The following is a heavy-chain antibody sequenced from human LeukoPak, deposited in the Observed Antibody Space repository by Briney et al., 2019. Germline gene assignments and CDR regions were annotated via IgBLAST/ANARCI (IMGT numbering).Heavy chain of an antibody. Sequence: GASVKVSCKVSGYTLTELSMHWVRQAPGKGLEWMGGFDPEDGETIYAQKFQGRVTMTEDTSTDTAYMELSSLRSEDTAVYYCATHLLRYFDWFKPYYFDYWGQGTLVTVSS. J-gene: IGHJ4*02. CDR3: ATHLLRYFDWFKPYYFDY. CDR1: GYTLTELS. D-gene: IGHD3-9*01. CDR2: FDPEDGET. V-gene: IGHV1-24*01.